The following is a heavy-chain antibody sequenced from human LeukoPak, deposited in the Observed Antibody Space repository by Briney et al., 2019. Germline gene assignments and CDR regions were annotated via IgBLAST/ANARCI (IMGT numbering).Heavy chain of an antibody. CDR1: GGTFSSYA. J-gene: IGHJ4*02. V-gene: IGHV1-18*01. CDR2: ISAYNGNT. D-gene: IGHD2-2*01. Sequence: EASVKVSCKASGGTFSSYAISWVRQAPGQGLEWMGWISAYNGNTNYAQKLQGRVTMTTDTSTSTAYMELRSLRSDDTAVYYCARYSRDIVVVPAADFDYWGQGTLVTVSS. CDR3: ARYSRDIVVVPAADFDY.